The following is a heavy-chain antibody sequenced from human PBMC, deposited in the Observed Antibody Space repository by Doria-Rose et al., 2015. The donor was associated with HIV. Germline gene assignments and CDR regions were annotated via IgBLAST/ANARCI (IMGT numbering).Heavy chain of an antibody. J-gene: IGHJ4*02. CDR1: GVSLSSPGMG. CDR2: IFADDER. Sequence: QVTLKESGPVLVEPTETLTLTCTVSGVSLSSPGMGVSWIRQPPGKALEWLANIFADDERSYKTSLKSRLTISRGTSKSQVVLTMTDMDPVDTATYYCARIKSSRWYHKYYFDFWGQGTLVIVPA. D-gene: IGHD6-13*01. CDR3: ARIKSSRWYHKYYFDF. V-gene: IGHV2-26*01.